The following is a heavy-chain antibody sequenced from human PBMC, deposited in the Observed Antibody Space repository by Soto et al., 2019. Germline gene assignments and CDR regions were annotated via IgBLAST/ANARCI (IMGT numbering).Heavy chain of an antibody. CDR2: IYWNDDK. CDR1: GFSLSTSGVG. Sequence: SGPTLVKPTQTLTLTCTFSGFSLSTSGVGVGWIRQPPGKALEWLALIYWNDDKRYSPSLKSRLTITKDTSKNQVVLTMTNMDPVDTATYYCAHTEIISITMVRGVIILFDYWGQGTLVTVSS. J-gene: IGHJ4*02. D-gene: IGHD3-10*01. CDR3: AHTEIISITMVRGVIILFDY. V-gene: IGHV2-5*01.